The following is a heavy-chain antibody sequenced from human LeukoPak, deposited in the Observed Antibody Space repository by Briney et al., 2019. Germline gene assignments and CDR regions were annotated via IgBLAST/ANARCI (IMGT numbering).Heavy chain of an antibody. Sequence: GASVKLSCKSSGYTFTGYYIHWVRQAPGQGLEWMGWISPNSGATNYAQSFQGRVTMTRDTSTSTAHMELSRLRSDDTAVYYCARGDCSVSGCHGGNWFDPWGQGTLVTVSS. V-gene: IGHV1-2*02. D-gene: IGHD2-15*01. CDR1: GYTFTGYY. CDR2: ISPNSGAT. J-gene: IGHJ5*02. CDR3: ARGDCSVSGCHGGNWFDP.